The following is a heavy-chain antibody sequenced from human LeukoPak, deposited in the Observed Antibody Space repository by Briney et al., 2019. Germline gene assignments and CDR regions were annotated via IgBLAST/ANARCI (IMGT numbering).Heavy chain of an antibody. V-gene: IGHV1-69*05. CDR1: GDTFSSYA. Sequence: SVKVSCKASGDTFSSYAISWVRQAPGQGLEWMGGIIPIFGTANYAQKFQGRVTITTDESTSTAYMELSSLRSEDTAVYYCASGTYYDFWSGYGVDYWGQGTLVTVSS. CDR2: IIPIFGTA. J-gene: IGHJ4*02. CDR3: ASGTYYDFWSGYGVDY. D-gene: IGHD3-3*01.